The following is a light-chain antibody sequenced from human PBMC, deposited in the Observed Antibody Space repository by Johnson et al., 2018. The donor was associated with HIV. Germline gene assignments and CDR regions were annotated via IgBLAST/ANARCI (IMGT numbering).Light chain of an antibody. V-gene: IGLV1-51*01. CDR2: DNN. CDR1: SSNIGNNY. J-gene: IGLJ1*01. CDR3: GTWDSSLSAFYV. Sequence: SVLTQPPSVSAAAGQKVTISCSGSSSNIGNNYVSWYQQLPGTAPKLLIYDNNKRPSGIPDRFSGSTSGTSATLGITGLQTGDEADYYCGTWDSSLSAFYVFGTGTKVTVL.